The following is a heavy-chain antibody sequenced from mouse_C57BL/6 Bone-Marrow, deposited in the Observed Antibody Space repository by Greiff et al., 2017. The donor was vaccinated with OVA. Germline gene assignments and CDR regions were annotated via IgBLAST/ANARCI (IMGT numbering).Heavy chain of an antibody. CDR1: GYTFTSYW. CDR3: ARDYGSSDVGAMDY. J-gene: IGHJ4*01. CDR2: IYPGSGSP. D-gene: IGHD1-1*01. Sequence: QVQLQQPGAELVKPGASVKMSCKASGYTFTSYWITWVKQRPGQGLEWIGDIYPGSGSPNYNEKFKSKATLTVDTSSSTAYMQLSSLTSEDSAVYYGARDYGSSDVGAMDYWGQGTSVTVSS. V-gene: IGHV1-55*01.